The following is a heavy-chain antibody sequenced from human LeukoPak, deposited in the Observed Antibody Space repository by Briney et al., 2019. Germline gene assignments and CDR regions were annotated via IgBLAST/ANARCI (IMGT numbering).Heavy chain of an antibody. CDR3: ARVSLRYFDWSSDITNDFDY. J-gene: IGHJ4*02. V-gene: IGHV1-2*02. CDR1: GYTFTGYY. Sequence: ASVKVSCKASGYTFTGYYMHWVRQAPGQGLEWMGWINPNSGGTNYAQKFQGRVTMTRDTSISTAYMELSRLRSDDTAVYYCARVSLRYFDWSSDITNDFDYWGQGTLVTVSS. CDR2: INPNSGGT. D-gene: IGHD3-9*01.